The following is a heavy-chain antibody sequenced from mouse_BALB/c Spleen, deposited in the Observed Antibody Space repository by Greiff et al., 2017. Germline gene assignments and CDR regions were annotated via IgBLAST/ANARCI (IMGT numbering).Heavy chain of an antibody. CDR1: GYAFSSSW. Sequence: QVQLQQSGAELVRPGSSVKISCKASGYAFSSSWMNWVKQRPGQGLEWIGQIYPGDGDTNYNGKFKGKATMTADKSSSTAYMQLSSLTSEDSAVYYCARRRNPAWFAYWGQGTLVTVAA. CDR2: IYPGDGDT. CDR3: ARRRNPAWFAY. V-gene: IGHV1-80*01. J-gene: IGHJ3*01.